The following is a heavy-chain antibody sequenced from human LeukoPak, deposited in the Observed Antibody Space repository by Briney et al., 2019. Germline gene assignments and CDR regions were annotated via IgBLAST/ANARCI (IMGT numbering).Heavy chain of an antibody. CDR1: GDSLFTNSVA. V-gene: IGHV6-1*01. J-gene: IGHJ4*02. Sequence: SQTLSLTCASSGDSLFTNSVAWNWIRQSPSRGLEWLGRTYYRSKWSFDYALSVKSRITISADTSKNHFSLQLSSVTPDDTALYYCARGIYTSFDNWGQGTLVTVSS. CDR3: ARGIYTSFDN. CDR2: TYYRSKWSF. D-gene: IGHD2-2*01.